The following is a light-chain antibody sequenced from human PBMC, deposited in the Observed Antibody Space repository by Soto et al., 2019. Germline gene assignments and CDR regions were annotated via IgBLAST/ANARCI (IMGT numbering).Light chain of an antibody. CDR3: CSYAGSSTLV. CDR2: EVT. Sequence: QSVLTQPASVSGSPGLSITISCTGTSNDVGSYDLVSWYQKHPGKAPKLIIYEVTERPSGVSNRFSGSKFGITASLTISGLQTEDEADYYCCSYAGSSTLVFGGGTKLTVL. J-gene: IGLJ3*02. CDR1: SNDVGSYDL. V-gene: IGLV2-23*02.